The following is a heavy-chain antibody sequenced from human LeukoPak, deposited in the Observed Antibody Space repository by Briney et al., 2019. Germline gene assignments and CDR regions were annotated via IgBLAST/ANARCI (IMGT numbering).Heavy chain of an antibody. Sequence: PGGSLRLSCAASGFTFSTYWMHWVRQVPGKGLVWVSRMNSDGSSTSYADSVKGRFTISRDNSKNTVYLQMSSLRAEDTAVYYCVKVRIPGTTVTGFDYWGQGTLVTVSS. CDR1: GFTFSTYW. J-gene: IGHJ4*02. CDR3: VKVRIPGTTVTGFDY. D-gene: IGHD4-17*01. CDR2: MNSDGSST. V-gene: IGHV3-74*01.